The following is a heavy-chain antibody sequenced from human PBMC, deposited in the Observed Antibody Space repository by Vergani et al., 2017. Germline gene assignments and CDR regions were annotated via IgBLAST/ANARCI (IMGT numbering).Heavy chain of an antibody. J-gene: IGHJ5*02. CDR1: GGTFSSYA. D-gene: IGHD2-15*01. CDR2: ISPIFGTA. V-gene: IGHV1-69*13. Sequence: QVQLVQSGAEVKKPGSSVKVSCKASGGTFSSYAISWVRQAPGQGLEWMGKISPIFGTANYAQKFQGRVTITADESTSTAYMELSSLRSEDTAVYYCAREYCSGGSCYPGDWFDPWGQGTLVTVSS. CDR3: AREYCSGGSCYPGDWFDP.